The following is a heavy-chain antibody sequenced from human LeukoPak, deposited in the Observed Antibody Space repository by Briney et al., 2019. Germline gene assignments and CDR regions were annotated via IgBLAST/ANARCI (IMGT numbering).Heavy chain of an antibody. V-gene: IGHV3-33*01. CDR3: ARDSDSSFEGVPFDY. Sequence: TGGSLRLSCAASGFTFSSYGMHWVRQAPGKGLEWVADIWFDGSNKYNADSVKGRFTISRDNSKNTLYLQMNSLRGEDTAVYYCARDSDSSFEGVPFDYWGQGTLVTVSS. D-gene: IGHD3-22*01. CDR1: GFTFSSYG. CDR2: IWFDGSNK. J-gene: IGHJ4*02.